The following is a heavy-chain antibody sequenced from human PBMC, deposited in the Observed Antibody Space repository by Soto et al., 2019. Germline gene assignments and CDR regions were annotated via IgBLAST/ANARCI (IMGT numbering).Heavy chain of an antibody. CDR1: GGSLRGSY. CDR2: VTHSGST. CDR3: ARGHIPVYGPVPDYFDS. V-gene: IGHV4-34*02. Sequence: QVHLQQWGAGLLKPSETLSLTCGVYGGSLRGSYWSWIRQPPGKALEWLGNVTHSGSTTFNPSLKSRVSVSVDTSDKQFSLKLTSVTAADTAVYYCARGHIPVYGPVPDYFDSWGQGTLVTVSS. D-gene: IGHD2-21*01. J-gene: IGHJ4*02.